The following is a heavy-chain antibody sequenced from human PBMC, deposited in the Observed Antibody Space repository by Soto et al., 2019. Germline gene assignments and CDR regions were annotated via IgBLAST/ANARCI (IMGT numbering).Heavy chain of an antibody. CDR1: NASISSRKW. V-gene: IGHV4-4*02. D-gene: IGHD3-10*01. CDR3: ASKFGELLADAFEI. J-gene: IGHJ3*02. CDR2: IYHSGSI. Sequence: SETLSLTCTVSNASISSRKWWTWVRQTPGKGLKWIGEIYHSGSINHNPSLKSRVTMSVDKSKNQFSLKMTSVIAADTGVYYCASKFGELLADAFEIWGQGTVVT.